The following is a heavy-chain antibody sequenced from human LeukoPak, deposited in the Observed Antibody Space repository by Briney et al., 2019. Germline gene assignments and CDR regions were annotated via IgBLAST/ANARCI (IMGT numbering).Heavy chain of an antibody. CDR2: ISSSSSYI. V-gene: IGHV3-21*01. Sequence: PGGSLRLSCAASGFTSSSYSMNWVRQAPGKGLEWVSSISSSSSYIYYADSVKGRFTISRDNAKNSLYLQMNSLRAEDTAVYYCARSDSSGWYPEYDPWGQGTLVTVSS. D-gene: IGHD6-19*01. CDR3: ARSDSSGWYPEYDP. J-gene: IGHJ5*02. CDR1: GFTSSSYS.